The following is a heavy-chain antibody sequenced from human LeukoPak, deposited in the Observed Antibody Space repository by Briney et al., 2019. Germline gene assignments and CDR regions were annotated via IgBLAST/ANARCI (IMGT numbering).Heavy chain of an antibody. J-gene: IGHJ4*02. V-gene: IGHV3-48*01. CDR2: ISGSSNTI. CDR1: GFPFSSYN. Sequence: GGSLRLSCAASGFPFSSYNLNWVRHAPGKALEWVSYISGSSNTIYYADSVKGRFTISRDNAKNSLYLQMNSLRAEDTAVYYCARRHLDSAGWTIDYWGQGTLVTVSS. D-gene: IGHD3-9*01. CDR3: ARRHLDSAGWTIDY.